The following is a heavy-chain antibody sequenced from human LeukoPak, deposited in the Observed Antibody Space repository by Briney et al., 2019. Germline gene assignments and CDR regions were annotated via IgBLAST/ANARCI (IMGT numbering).Heavy chain of an antibody. J-gene: IGHJ6*02. V-gene: IGHV4-34*01. Sequence: PSETLSLTCAVYGGSFSGYYWSWIRQPPGKGLEWIGEINHSGSTNYNPSLKSRVTISVDTSKNQFSLKLSSVTAADTAVYYCARKRGYLGVVDVWGQGTTVTVSS. CDR1: GGSFSGYY. CDR2: INHSGST. D-gene: IGHD2-15*01. CDR3: ARKRGYLGVVDV.